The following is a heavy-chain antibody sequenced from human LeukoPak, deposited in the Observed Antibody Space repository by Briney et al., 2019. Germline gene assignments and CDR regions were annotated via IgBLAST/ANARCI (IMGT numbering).Heavy chain of an antibody. V-gene: IGHV1-2*04. Sequence: ASVKVSCKASGYTFTGYYMRWVRQAPGQGLEWMGWINPNSGGTNYAQKFQGWVTMTRDTSISTAYMELSRLRSDDTAVYYCARGYSSGWYSSHGYWGQGTLVTVSS. D-gene: IGHD6-19*01. J-gene: IGHJ4*02. CDR3: ARGYSSGWYSSHGY. CDR1: GYTFTGYY. CDR2: INPNSGGT.